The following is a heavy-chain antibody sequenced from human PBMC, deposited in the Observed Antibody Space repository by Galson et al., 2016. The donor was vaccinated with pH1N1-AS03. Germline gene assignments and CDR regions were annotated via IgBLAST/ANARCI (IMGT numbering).Heavy chain of an antibody. CDR2: IFPGDSDT. CDR3: ARRAYGDYVDYFDY. J-gene: IGHJ4*02. D-gene: IGHD4-17*01. CDR1: GYTFSNYW. V-gene: IGHV5-51*01. Sequence: QSGAEVKKPGESLKISCKGSGYTFSNYWIVWVRQMPGKGLEWMGIIFPGDSDTRYRPSFQGQVTISADKSISTAYLQLNSLKASDTAMYYCARRAYGDYVDYFDYWGQGTLVTVSS.